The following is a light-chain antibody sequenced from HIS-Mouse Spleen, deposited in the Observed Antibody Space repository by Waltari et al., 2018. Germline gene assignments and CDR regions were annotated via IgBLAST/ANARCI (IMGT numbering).Light chain of an antibody. V-gene: IGLV2-14*03. J-gene: IGLJ3*02. Sequence: QSALTQPASVSGSPGQSITISCTGTRRDVGGYTYVSWYQQHPGKAPKLMIYDVSNRPSGVSNRFSGSKSGNTASLTISGLQAEDEADYYCSSYTSSSTRVFGGGTKLTVL. CDR3: SSYTSSSTRV. CDR1: RRDVGGYTY. CDR2: DVS.